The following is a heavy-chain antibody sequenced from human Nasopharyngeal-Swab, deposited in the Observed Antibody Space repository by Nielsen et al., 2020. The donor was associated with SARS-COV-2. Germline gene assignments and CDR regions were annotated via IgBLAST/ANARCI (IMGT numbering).Heavy chain of an antibody. Sequence: SETLSLTCGVYGESFSSYYWSWIRQPPGKGLEWIGEINHSGSTNYNPSLESRVTLSVDTSKNQFSLNLISVTAADTAVYYCATTGYSSVYYVHWGQGVLVTVSS. J-gene: IGHJ4*02. CDR2: INHSGST. CDR1: GESFSSYY. D-gene: IGHD6-25*01. CDR3: ATTGYSSVYYVH. V-gene: IGHV4-34*01.